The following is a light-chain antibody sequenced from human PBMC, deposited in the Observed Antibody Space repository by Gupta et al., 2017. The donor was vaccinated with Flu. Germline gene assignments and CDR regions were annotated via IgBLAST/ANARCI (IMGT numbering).Light chain of an antibody. CDR3: SQALKTPYT. Sequence: EIVMTQSPLSLPVTPGAPASISCRSSQSLLISNGNIYLDWYLQKPGQSPQLLMYLASNRASGVPDRFSGSGSGTDFTLKISRVEAEDVGIYFCSQALKTPYTFGQGTKVEIK. CDR2: LAS. CDR1: QSLLISNGNIY. J-gene: IGKJ2*01. V-gene: IGKV2-28*01.